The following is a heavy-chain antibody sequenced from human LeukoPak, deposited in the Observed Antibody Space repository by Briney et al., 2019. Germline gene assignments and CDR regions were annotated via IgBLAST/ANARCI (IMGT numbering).Heavy chain of an antibody. CDR1: GFTFSDYY. V-gene: IGHV3-11*01. D-gene: IGHD1-26*01. CDR2: ISGVASDI. J-gene: IGHJ6*02. CDR3: ARGGAHGMDV. Sequence: GGSLRLSCAASGFTFSDYYMTWIRQAPGKGLEWVSYISGVASDIYYADSVKDRFTISRDNAKNSMYLQMNSLRAGDTAVYYCARGGAHGMDVWGQGTTVTVSS.